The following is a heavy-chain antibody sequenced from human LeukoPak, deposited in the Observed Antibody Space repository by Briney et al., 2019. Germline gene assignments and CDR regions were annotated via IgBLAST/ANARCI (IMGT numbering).Heavy chain of an antibody. D-gene: IGHD3-3*01. CDR3: ARDHVSFFGVLIHDAFDI. Sequence: PSETLSLTCTVSGGSISSGGYYWSWTRQHPAKGLEWIGYIYYSGSTYYNPSLKSQVTISVDTSKNQFSLKLSSVTAADTAVYYCARDHVSFFGVLIHDAFDIWGQGTMVTVSS. CDR2: IYYSGST. V-gene: IGHV4-31*01. J-gene: IGHJ3*02. CDR1: GGSISSGGYY.